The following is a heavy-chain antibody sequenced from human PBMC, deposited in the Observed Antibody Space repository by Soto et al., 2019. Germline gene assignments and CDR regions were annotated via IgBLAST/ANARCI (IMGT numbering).Heavy chain of an antibody. CDR2: INHSGST. V-gene: IGHV4-34*01. J-gene: IGHJ6*02. Sequence: PSETLSLTCAVYGGSFSGYYWSWIRQPPGKGLEWIGEINHSGSTNYNPSLKSRVTISVDTSKNQFSLKLSSVTAADTAVYYCAKDVSSRNYYAMDVWGQGTTVTVSS. CDR1: GGSFSGYY. CDR3: AKDVSSRNYYAMDV.